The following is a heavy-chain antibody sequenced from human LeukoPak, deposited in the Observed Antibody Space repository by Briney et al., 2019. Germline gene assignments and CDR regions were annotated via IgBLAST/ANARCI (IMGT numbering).Heavy chain of an antibody. CDR3: TTWRHNYGQAS. J-gene: IGHJ5*02. Sequence: NPGGSLRLSCTTSGFTFNTAWMTWVRQAPGKGLEWVGRIKSKTDGGTTDYAAPVKGRFTISRDDSKNTLYLQMNSLKTEDTAVYYCTTWRHNYGQASWGQGTLVTVSS. V-gene: IGHV3-15*01. D-gene: IGHD5-18*01. CDR1: GFTFNTAW. CDR2: IKSKTDGGTT.